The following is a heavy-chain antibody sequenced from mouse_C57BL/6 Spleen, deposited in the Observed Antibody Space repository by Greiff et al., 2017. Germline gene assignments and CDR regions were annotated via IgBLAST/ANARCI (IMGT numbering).Heavy chain of an antibody. J-gene: IGHJ4*01. V-gene: IGHV5-17*01. CDR3: ARKRNAMDY. CDR2: ISSGSSTI. CDR1: GFTFSDYG. Sequence: EVKLMESGGGLVKPGGSLKLSCAASGFTFSDYGMHWVRKAPEKRLEWVAYISSGSSTIYYADTVKGRFTISRDNAKNTLFLQMTSLRSEDTAMYYCARKRNAMDYWGQGTSVTVSS.